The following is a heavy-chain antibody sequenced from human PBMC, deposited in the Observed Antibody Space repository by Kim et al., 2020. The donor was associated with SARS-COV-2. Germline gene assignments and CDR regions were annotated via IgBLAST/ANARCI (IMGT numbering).Heavy chain of an antibody. CDR2: ISYEGSKK. CDR3: AKRGGVFDFSRASYIDY. CDR1: GFNFNYYG. Sequence: GGSLRLSCVVSGFNFNYYGMHWVRQAPGKGLEWVAGISYEGSKKFYADSLMGRFTISRDSSKNTLYLQRDSLINEDTAVYYCAKRGGVFDFSRASYIDY. D-gene: IGHD3-3*01. V-gene: IGHV3-30*18. J-gene: IGHJ4*01.